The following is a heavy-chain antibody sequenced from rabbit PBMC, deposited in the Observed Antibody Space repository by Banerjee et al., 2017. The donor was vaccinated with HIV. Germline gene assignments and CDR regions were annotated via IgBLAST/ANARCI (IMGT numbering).Heavy chain of an antibody. Sequence: QSLEESGGDLVKPGASLTLTCTASGFSFSTYYYMCWVRQAPGKGLEWIACIYTGDGTTYYASWAKGRFTISKTSSTTVTLQMSSLTAADTATYFCARVDAVTSGYYDLWGQGTLVTVS. CDR1: GFSFSTYYY. V-gene: IGHV1S40*01. CDR2: IYTGDGTT. J-gene: IGHJ4*01. CDR3: ARVDAVTSGYYDL. D-gene: IGHD8-1*01.